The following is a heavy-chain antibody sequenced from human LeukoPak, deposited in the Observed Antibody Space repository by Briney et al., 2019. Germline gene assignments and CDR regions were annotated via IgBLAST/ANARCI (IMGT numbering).Heavy chain of an antibody. CDR2: IIPIFGTA. J-gene: IGHJ5*02. V-gene: IGHV1-69*05. CDR1: GGTFSSYA. Sequence: ASVKVSCKASGGTFSSYAISWVRQAPGQGLEWMGGIIPIFGTANYAQKFQGRVTITTDESTSTAYMGLSSLRSEDTAVYYCTRGWCTTSCYSWERVIAGFDPWGQGTLVTVSS. CDR3: TRGWCTTSCYSWERVIAGFDP. D-gene: IGHD2-2*02.